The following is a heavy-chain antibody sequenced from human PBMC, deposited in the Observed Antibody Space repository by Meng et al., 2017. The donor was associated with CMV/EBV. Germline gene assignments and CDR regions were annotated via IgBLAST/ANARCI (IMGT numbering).Heavy chain of an antibody. CDR2: INPNGGGT. Sequence: ASVKVSCKASGYTFTGYYMHWVRQAPGQGLEWMGWINPNGGGTNYAQKFQGRVTMTRDTSISTAYMELSRLRSDDTAVYYCARDRSSSDSYNWFDPWGQGTLVTVSS. CDR3: ARDRSSSDSYNWFDP. D-gene: IGHD6-6*01. V-gene: IGHV1-2*02. CDR1: GYTFTGYY. J-gene: IGHJ5*02.